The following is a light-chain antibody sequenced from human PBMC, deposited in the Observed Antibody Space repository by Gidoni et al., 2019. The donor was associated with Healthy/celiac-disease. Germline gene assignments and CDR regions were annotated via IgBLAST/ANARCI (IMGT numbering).Light chain of an antibody. CDR1: QSVSSN. J-gene: IGKJ4*01. CDR3: QQYNNWPPLT. CDR2: GAS. V-gene: IGKV3-15*01. Sequence: EIVLTQSPATLSVSPGERATPSCRASQSVSSNLAWYQQKPGQAPRLLIYGASTRATGIPARFSGSGSGTEFTLTISSLQPEDFAVYYCQQYNNWPPLTFGGGTKVEIK.